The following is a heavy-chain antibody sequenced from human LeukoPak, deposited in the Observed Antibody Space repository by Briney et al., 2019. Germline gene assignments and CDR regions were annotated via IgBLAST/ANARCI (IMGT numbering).Heavy chain of an antibody. CDR2: IYSGGNT. CDR3: ARDGRGYSLDY. D-gene: IGHD5-24*01. CDR1: GFGVSVNY. V-gene: IGHV3-53*01. J-gene: IGHJ4*02. Sequence: PGGSLRLSCVVSGFGVSVNYISWVRQAPGKGLEWVSIIYSGGNTYYADSVKGRFTISRDNSQNTVYLLLTSLRAEDTAVYYCARDGRGYSLDYWGLGTLVTVSS.